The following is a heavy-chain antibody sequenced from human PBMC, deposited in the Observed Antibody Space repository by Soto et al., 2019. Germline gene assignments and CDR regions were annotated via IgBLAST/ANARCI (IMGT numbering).Heavy chain of an antibody. CDR3: ARPHYHDNTFYYYFDS. V-gene: IGHV4-34*12. CDR2: IFHGGST. D-gene: IGHD3-16*01. CDR1: GGSFSGYF. Sequence: NPSETLSLTCPAYGGSFSGYFGSWIRQPPGKGLEWIGEIFHGGSTNYSPSLKSRVTISADTSKNQFSLELTSVTAADTAVYYCARPHYHDNTFYYYFDSWGQAALVTVSS. J-gene: IGHJ4*02.